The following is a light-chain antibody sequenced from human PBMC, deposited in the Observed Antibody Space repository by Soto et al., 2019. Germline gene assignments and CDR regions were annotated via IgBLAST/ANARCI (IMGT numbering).Light chain of an antibody. V-gene: IGKV1-33*01. CDR2: GAS. CDR1: QDISNY. Sequence: DIQMTQSPSSLSASVGDRVTITCQASQDISNYLNWYQQKPGKAPKLLIYGASNLETGVPSRFSVSGSGTDFTFTISSLQPEDIATYYCQQYDNLPLTFGGGTKVEIK. CDR3: QQYDNLPLT. J-gene: IGKJ4*01.